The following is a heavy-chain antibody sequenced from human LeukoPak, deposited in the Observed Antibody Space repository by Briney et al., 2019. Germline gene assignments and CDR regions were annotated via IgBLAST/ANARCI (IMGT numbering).Heavy chain of an antibody. Sequence: ASVKVSCKASGYTFTSYDINWVRQATGQGLEWMGWMNPNSGNTGYAQKFQGRVTMTRNTSISTAYMELSSLRSEDTAVYYCARGSSSSESNYYYYGMDVWGQGTTVTVS. CDR3: ARGSSSSESNYYYYGMDV. J-gene: IGHJ6*02. V-gene: IGHV1-8*01. CDR1: GYTFTSYD. D-gene: IGHD6-6*01. CDR2: MNPNSGNT.